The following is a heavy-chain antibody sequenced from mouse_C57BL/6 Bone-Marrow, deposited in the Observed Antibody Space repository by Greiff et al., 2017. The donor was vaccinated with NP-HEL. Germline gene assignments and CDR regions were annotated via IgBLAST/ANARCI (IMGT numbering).Heavy chain of an antibody. Sequence: VQLQQSGPELVKPGASVKISCKASGYAFSSSWMNWVKQRPGKGLEWIGRIYPGGGDTNYNGKFKGKATLTADKSSSTAYMQLSSLTSEDSAVYFCALYYYGSSSPFDYWGQGTTLTVSS. V-gene: IGHV1-82*01. D-gene: IGHD1-1*01. CDR2: IYPGGGDT. CDR1: GYAFSSSW. J-gene: IGHJ2*01. CDR3: ALYYYGSSSPFDY.